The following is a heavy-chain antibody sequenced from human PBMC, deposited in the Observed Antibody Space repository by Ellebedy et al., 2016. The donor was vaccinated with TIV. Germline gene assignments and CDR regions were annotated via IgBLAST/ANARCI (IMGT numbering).Heavy chain of an antibody. CDR1: GFTFNRYV. CDR2: ISFDGKRI. J-gene: IGHJ4*02. Sequence: GESLKISXVASGFTFNRYVFHWVRQAPGKGLEWVANISFDGKRIAYAASVKGRFTISRENSMNTVYLQMNSLRGEDTAQYYCARGPVRSDYDYWGQGTLVTVSS. CDR3: ARGPVRSDYDY. V-gene: IGHV3-30*03. D-gene: IGHD6-6*01.